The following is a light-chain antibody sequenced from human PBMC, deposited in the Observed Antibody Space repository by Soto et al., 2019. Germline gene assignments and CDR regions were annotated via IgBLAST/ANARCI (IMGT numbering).Light chain of an antibody. CDR1: QNFGSTY. CDR2: GAS. J-gene: IGKJ5*01. CDR3: QQYDNWPIT. Sequence: PGERATLSCRASQNFGSTYLAWYQQKRGQAPRFLIYGASTRATGLPARFSGSGSGTEFTLIISSLQSEDSAVYYCQQYDNWPITFGQGTRLEIK. V-gene: IGKV3-15*01.